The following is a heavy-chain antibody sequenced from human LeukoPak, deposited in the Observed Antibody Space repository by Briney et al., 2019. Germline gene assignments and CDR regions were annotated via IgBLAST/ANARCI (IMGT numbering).Heavy chain of an antibody. CDR3: VRKLGDYYFDH. V-gene: IGHV3-11*01. D-gene: IGHD7-27*01. J-gene: IGHJ4*02. CDR1: GSTFSDYY. Sequence: GGSLRLSCAASGSTFSDYYMSWVRQAPGKGLEWLSYITNSGNMRYYADSVKGRFTISRDNANNSLYLQMNSLRAEDTAVYYCVRKLGDYYFDHWGQGTLVTVSS. CDR2: ITNSGNMR.